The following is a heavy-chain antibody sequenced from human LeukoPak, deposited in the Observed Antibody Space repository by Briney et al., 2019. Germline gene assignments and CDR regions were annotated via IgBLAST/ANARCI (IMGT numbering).Heavy chain of an antibody. CDR2: IKQDGSET. CDR3: ARGWGEGPGPKKGIFDI. CDR1: GITFRSFW. Sequence: GGSLRLSCAASGITFRSFWMTWVRQAPGKGLEWVANIKQDGSETYYVDSVKGRFTMSRDNAKNSLYLQMNTLRVADTAVYYCARGWGEGPGPKKGIFDIWGQGTMVTVSS. V-gene: IGHV3-7*01. J-gene: IGHJ3*02. D-gene: IGHD3-16*01.